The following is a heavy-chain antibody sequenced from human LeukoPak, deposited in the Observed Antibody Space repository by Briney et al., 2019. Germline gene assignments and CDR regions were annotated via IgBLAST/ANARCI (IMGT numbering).Heavy chain of an antibody. V-gene: IGHV3-74*01. Sequence: GSLRLSCAASGFAFSTYWMHWVRQAPGKGLVWVSRIDSDGTRTTYADSVKGRFTISRDNAKNTLYLQMNSLRAEDTAVYYCARSPNCGGDCSWGQGTLVTVSS. CDR1: GFAFSTYW. CDR2: IDSDGTRT. CDR3: ARSPNCGGDCS. J-gene: IGHJ5*02. D-gene: IGHD2-21*02.